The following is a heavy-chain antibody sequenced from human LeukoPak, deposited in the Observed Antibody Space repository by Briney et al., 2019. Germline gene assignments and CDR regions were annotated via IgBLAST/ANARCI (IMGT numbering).Heavy chain of an antibody. CDR3: ARSRAGYSYGSANFDY. V-gene: IGHV1-69*05. Sequence: ASVKVSCKASGGTFSSYAISWVRQAPGQGLEWMGGIIPIFGTANYAQKFQGRVTITTDESTSTAYMELSSLRSEDTAVYYCARSRAGYSYGSANFDYWGQGTLVTVSS. CDR2: IIPIFGTA. D-gene: IGHD5-18*01. CDR1: GGTFSSYA. J-gene: IGHJ4*02.